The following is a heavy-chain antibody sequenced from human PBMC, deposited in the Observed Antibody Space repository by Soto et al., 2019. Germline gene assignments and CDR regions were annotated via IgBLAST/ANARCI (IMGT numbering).Heavy chain of an antibody. CDR1: GYSFTSYW. Sequence: GESLKIFCKGSGYSFTSYWISWVRQMPGKGLEWMGRIDPSDSYTNYSPSFQGHVTISADQSISTAYLQWSSLKASDTAMYYCARHKTNHYEYYYDYYGMDVWGQGTTVTVSS. V-gene: IGHV5-10-1*01. D-gene: IGHD3-22*01. J-gene: IGHJ6*02. CDR2: IDPSDSYT. CDR3: ARHKTNHYEYYYDYYGMDV.